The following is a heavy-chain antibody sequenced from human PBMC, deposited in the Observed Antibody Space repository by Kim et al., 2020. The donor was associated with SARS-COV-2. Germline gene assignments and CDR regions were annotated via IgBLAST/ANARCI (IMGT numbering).Heavy chain of an antibody. D-gene: IGHD1-26*01. CDR3: ARAGHSGSYFR. CDR2: N. V-gene: IGHV6-1*01. J-gene: IGHJ4*02. Sequence: NDYAVSVKSRITINPDTSKNQFSLQLNSVTPEDTAVYYCARAGHSGSYFRWGQGTLVTVSS.